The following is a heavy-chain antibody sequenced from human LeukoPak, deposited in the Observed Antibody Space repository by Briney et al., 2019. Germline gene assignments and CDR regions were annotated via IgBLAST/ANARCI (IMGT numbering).Heavy chain of an antibody. CDR1: GFTVSSNY. D-gene: IGHD4-17*01. Sequence: QTGGSLRLSCAASGFTVSSNYMSWVRQAPGKGLEWVSVIYSGGSTYYADSVKGRFTISRDNSKNTLYLQMNSLRAEDTAVYYCAKTGYGDLWYFDLWGRGTLVTVSS. J-gene: IGHJ2*01. CDR2: IYSGGST. V-gene: IGHV3-66*01. CDR3: AKTGYGDLWYFDL.